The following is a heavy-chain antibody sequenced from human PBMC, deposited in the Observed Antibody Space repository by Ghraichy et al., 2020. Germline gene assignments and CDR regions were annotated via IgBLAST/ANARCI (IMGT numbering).Heavy chain of an antibody. D-gene: IGHD3-3*01. V-gene: IGHV4-30-4*01. CDR3: ARRSGYIVGGMDV. J-gene: IGHJ6*02. CDR2: IYYSGST. Sequence: SETLSLTLTLSGSSQTGLEYISRSLSQPPAKNQEWIGYIYYSGSTYYNPSLKSRVTISVDTSKNQFSLKLSSVTAADTAVYYCARRSGYIVGGMDVWGQGTTVTVSS. CDR1: GSSQTGLEYI.